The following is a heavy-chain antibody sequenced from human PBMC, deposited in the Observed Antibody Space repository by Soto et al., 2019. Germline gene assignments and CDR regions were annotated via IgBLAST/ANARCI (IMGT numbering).Heavy chain of an antibody. D-gene: IGHD6-13*01. Sequence: GGSLRLSCAASGFTFSSYGMHRVRQATGKGLEWVAVIWYDGSNKYYADSVKGRFTISRDNSKNTLYLQMNSLRAEDTAVYYCARDSSSWYPNYYMDVWGKGTTVTVSS. J-gene: IGHJ6*03. CDR1: GFTFSSYG. CDR2: IWYDGSNK. V-gene: IGHV3-33*01. CDR3: ARDSSSWYPNYYMDV.